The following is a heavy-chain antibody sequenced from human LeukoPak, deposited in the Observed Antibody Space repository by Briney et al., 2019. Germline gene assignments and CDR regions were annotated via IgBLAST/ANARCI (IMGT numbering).Heavy chain of an antibody. CDR2: ISSTSTVI. V-gene: IGHV3-48*01. CDR1: GSTFSSHT. D-gene: IGHD1-26*01. J-gene: IGHJ6*03. Sequence: GGSLRLSCAASGSTFSSHTMNWVRQAPGKGLEWVSYISSTSTVIYYADSVKGRFTTSRDNAKNSLYLQMNSLRAEDTAVYYCARGLGIYYMDVWGKGTTVTVSS. CDR3: ARGLGIYYMDV.